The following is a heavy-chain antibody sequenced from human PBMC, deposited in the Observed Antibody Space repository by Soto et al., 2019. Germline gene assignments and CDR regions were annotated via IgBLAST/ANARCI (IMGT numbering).Heavy chain of an antibody. CDR2: ISAYNGNT. D-gene: IGHD2-15*01. J-gene: IGHJ4*02. V-gene: IGHV1-18*01. CDR1: GYTFTSYG. CDR3: AVVVVADTYDY. Sequence: ASVKVSCNASGYTFTSYGISWVRQAPGQGLEWMGWISAYNGNTNYAQKLQGRVTMTTDTSTSTAYMELRSLRSDDTAVYYCAVVVVADTYDYWGQGTLVTVSS.